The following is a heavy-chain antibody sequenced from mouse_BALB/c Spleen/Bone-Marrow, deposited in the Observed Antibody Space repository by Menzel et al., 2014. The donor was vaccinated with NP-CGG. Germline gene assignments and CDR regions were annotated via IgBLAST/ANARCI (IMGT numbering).Heavy chain of an antibody. CDR1: GFTLSSFG. Sequence: DVHLVESGGGLVQPGGSRKLSCAASGFTLSSFGMHWVRQAPERGLEWVAYISSGSSTIFYADTVKGRFTISRDNPKNTLFLQMTSLRSEDTAMYYCTRGGNWEDFDYWGQGTTLTVSS. CDR3: TRGGNWEDFDY. CDR2: ISSGSSTI. V-gene: IGHV5-17*02. J-gene: IGHJ2*01. D-gene: IGHD4-1*01.